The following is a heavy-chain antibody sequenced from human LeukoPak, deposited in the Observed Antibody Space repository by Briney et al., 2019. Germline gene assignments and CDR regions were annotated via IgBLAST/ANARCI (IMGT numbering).Heavy chain of an antibody. J-gene: IGHJ3*02. CDR1: GYTFTGYY. D-gene: IGHD4-17*01. CDR3: ARDMTTVTTSFEAFDI. Sequence: GASVKVSCKASGYTFTGYYMHWVRQAPGQGLEGMGWINPSGGGTSYAQKFQGRVTMTRDTSTSTVYMQLSSLRFGDTAVYYCARDMTTVTTSFEAFDIWGQGTMVTVSS. V-gene: IGHV1-46*01. CDR2: INPSGGGT.